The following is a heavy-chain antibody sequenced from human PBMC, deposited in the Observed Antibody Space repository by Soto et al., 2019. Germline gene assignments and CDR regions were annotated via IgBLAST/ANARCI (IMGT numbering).Heavy chain of an antibody. J-gene: IGHJ4*02. D-gene: IGHD2-21*02. CDR2: INAGNGNT. Sequence: ASVKVSCKASGYTFTSYAMHWVCQAPGQRLEWMGWINAGNGNTKYSQKFQGRVTITRDTSASTAYMELSSLRSEDTAVYYCARSIVVVTAADYWGQGTLVTVSS. CDR3: ARSIVVVTAADY. CDR1: GYTFTSYA. V-gene: IGHV1-3*01.